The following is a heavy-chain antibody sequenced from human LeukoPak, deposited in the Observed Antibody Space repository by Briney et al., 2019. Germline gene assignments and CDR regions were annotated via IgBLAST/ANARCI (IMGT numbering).Heavy chain of an antibody. V-gene: IGHV4-59*01. Sequence: SETLSLTCTVSGGSISSYYWSWIRQPPGKGLEWIGYIYYSGSTNYNPSLKSRVTISVDTSKNQFSLKLSSVTAADTAAYYCARDGQGYSYGYSHRDYFDYWGQGTLVTVSS. CDR2: IYYSGST. CDR1: GGSISSYY. J-gene: IGHJ4*02. CDR3: ARDGQGYSYGYSHRDYFDY. D-gene: IGHD5-18*01.